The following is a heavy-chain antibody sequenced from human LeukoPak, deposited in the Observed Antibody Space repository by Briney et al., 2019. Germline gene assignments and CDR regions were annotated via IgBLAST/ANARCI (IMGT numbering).Heavy chain of an antibody. V-gene: IGHV1-69*13. D-gene: IGHD1-26*01. CDR2: IIPIFGTA. CDR3: ARGLIVGATSYAFDI. CDR1: GGTFSSYA. J-gene: IGHJ3*02. Sequence: ASVKVSCKASGGTFSSYAISWVRQAPGQGLEWMGGIIPIFGTANYAQKFQGRVTITADESTSTAYMELSSLRSEDTAVYYCARGLIVGATSYAFDIWGQGTMVTVSS.